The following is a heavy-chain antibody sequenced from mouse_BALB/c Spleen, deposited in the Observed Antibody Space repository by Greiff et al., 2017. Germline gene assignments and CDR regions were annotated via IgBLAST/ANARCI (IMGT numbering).Heavy chain of an antibody. Sequence: EVKVIQSGAGLVQPGGSLKLSCAASGFAFSRYWMSWVRQAPGKGLEWIGEINPDSSTINYTPSLKDKFIISRDNAKTTLYLQMSKMRSEDAALYYCARLLRSPYFDDWGEGTTVTVSA. CDR1: GFAFSRYW. V-gene: IGHV4-1*02. CDR3: ARLLRSPYFDD. J-gene: IGHJ1*01. D-gene: IGHD1-1*01. CDR2: INPDSSTI.